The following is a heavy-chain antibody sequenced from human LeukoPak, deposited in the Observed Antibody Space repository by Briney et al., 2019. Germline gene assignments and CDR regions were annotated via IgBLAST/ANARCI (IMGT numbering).Heavy chain of an antibody. CDR3: ATDLAARSGPVDT. Sequence: PSQALLLAWNGAGECISIGTGYWSWIRQNPGKGLEWIGNIYYTGTTYYHPSLESRLTMSLDTLKNQFSLKLRSVTAADAATYYCATDLAARSGPVDTWGQGTLVAVSS. V-gene: IGHV4-31*02. J-gene: IGHJ5*02. CDR2: IYYTGTT. CDR1: GECISIGTGY. D-gene: IGHD6-6*01.